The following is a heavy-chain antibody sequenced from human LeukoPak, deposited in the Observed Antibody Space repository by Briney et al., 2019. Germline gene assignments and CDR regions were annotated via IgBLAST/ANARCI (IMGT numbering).Heavy chain of an antibody. CDR1: GYTFTSYY. CDR3: ATTKITMIVVVRTGFDY. V-gene: IGHV1-46*01. D-gene: IGHD3-22*01. CDR2: INPSGGST. Sequence: ASVKVSCKASGYTFTSYYMHWVRQAPGQGLEWMGIINPSGGSTSYAQKFQGRVTMTRDMSTSTAYMELSSLRSEDTAVYYCATTKITMIVVVRTGFDYWGQGTLVTVSS. J-gene: IGHJ4*02.